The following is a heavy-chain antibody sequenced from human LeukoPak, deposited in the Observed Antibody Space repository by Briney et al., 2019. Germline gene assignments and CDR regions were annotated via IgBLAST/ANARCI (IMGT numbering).Heavy chain of an antibody. J-gene: IGHJ5*02. D-gene: IGHD1-26*01. V-gene: IGHV1-18*01. CDR3: ARYSGSYYSQDWFDP. CDR2: ISAYNGNT. Sequence: ASVKVSCKASGGTFSSYAISWVRQAPGQGLEWMGWISAYNGNTNYAQKLQGRVTMTTDTSTSTAYMELRSLRSDDTAVYYCARYSGSYYSQDWFDPWGQGTLVTVSS. CDR1: GGTFSSYA.